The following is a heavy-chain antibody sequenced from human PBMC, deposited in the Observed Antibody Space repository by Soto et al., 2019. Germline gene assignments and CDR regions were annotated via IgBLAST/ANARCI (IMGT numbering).Heavy chain of an antibody. D-gene: IGHD3-22*01. Sequence: QVQLVQSGAEVKKPGSSVKVSCKASGGTFSSYAISWVRQAPGQGLEWMGGIIPIFGTANYAQKFQGRVTITADESTSTAYMELSSLRSEDTAVYYCARGRLRSYDSSGYGEYFQHWGQGTLVTVSS. J-gene: IGHJ1*01. V-gene: IGHV1-69*12. CDR2: IIPIFGTA. CDR1: GGTFSSYA. CDR3: ARGRLRSYDSSGYGEYFQH.